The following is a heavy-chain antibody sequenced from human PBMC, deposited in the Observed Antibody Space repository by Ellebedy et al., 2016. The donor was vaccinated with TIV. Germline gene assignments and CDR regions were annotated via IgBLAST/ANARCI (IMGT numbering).Heavy chain of an antibody. V-gene: IGHV5-10-1*01. CDR1: GYSFTSYW. D-gene: IGHD3-22*01. Sequence: GESLKISCKGSGYSFTSYWIGWVRQMPGKGLEWMGRIDPSDSYTNYSPSFQGHVTISADKSISTAYLQWSSLKASDTAMYYCARGTYYYDSSGYYLVDYWGQGTLVTVSS. CDR2: IDPSDSYT. J-gene: IGHJ4*02. CDR3: ARGTYYYDSSGYYLVDY.